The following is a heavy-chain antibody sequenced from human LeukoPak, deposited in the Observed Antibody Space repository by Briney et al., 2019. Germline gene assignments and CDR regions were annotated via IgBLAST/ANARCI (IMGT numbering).Heavy chain of an antibody. D-gene: IGHD5-18*01. CDR1: GYTFVDYG. V-gene: IGHV1-18*01. CDR3: AKDGGPAMVTNWDYYGMDV. J-gene: IGHJ6*04. CDR2: ISGHNDDT. Sequence: ASVKVSCKASGYTFVDYGIGWVRQAPGQGLEWMGWISGHNDDTKYAQKFQDRVTLSTDTSTTTAYMELRSLRSDDTAVYYCAKDGGPAMVTNWDYYGMDVRGKGTTVIVSS.